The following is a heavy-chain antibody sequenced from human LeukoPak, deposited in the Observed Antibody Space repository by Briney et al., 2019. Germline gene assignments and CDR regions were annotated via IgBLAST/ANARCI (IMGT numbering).Heavy chain of an antibody. CDR2: IYPGDSDT. J-gene: IGHJ4*02. D-gene: IGHD6-19*01. CDR3: ARPLDAVAGTSSDY. CDR1: GYSFTSYW. V-gene: IGHV5-51*01. Sequence: LGESLKISCKGSGYSFTSYWIGWVRQMPGKGLEWMGIIYPGDSDTRYSPSFQGQVTISADRSISTTYLHWSSLKASDTALYYCARPLDAVAGTSSDYWGQGTLVTVSS.